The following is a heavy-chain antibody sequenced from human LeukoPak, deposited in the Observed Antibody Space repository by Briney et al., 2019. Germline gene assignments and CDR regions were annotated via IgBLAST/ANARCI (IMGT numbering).Heavy chain of an antibody. CDR3: ASLSEYCSSGSCYLGWFDP. CDR1: GYSINSGYY. CDR2: VYYAGST. V-gene: IGHV4-61*01. Sequence: SETLSLTCTVSGYSINSGYYWSWIRQPPGKGLEWIGYVYYAGSTNYNPSLKSRVTISVDTSKNQVSLKLSSVTAADTAVYYCASLSEYCSSGSCYLGWFDPWGQGTLVTVSS. D-gene: IGHD2-15*01. J-gene: IGHJ5*02.